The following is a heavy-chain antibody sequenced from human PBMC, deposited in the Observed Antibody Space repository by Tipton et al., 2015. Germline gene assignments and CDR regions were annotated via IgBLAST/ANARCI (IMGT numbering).Heavy chain of an antibody. J-gene: IGHJ4*02. Sequence: TLSLTCAVSAYSISCAYYWGWIRQPPGKGLEWIESISHSGNTYYNPSLKSRVTMSRDTSKNQFSLKLTSVTAADTAVYYCACQDYDSLTRDYQTVDYWGQGTLVTVSS. CDR3: ACQDYDSLTRDYQTVDY. CDR1: AYSISCAYY. D-gene: IGHD3-9*01. V-gene: IGHV4-38-2*01. CDR2: ISHSGNT.